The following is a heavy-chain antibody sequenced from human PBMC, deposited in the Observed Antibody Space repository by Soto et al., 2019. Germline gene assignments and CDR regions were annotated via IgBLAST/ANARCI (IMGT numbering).Heavy chain of an antibody. CDR1: GYSFTSYW. J-gene: IGHJ6*02. CDR2: IYPGDSDT. V-gene: IGHV5-51*01. D-gene: IGHD1-7*01. Sequence: PGESLKLSCKGSGYSFTSYWIGWVRQMPGKGLEWMGIIYPGDSDTRYSPSFQGQVTISADKSISTAYLQWSSLKASDTAMYYCARHLLELQIPSWYYGMDVWGQGTTVTVSS. CDR3: ARHLLELQIPSWYYGMDV.